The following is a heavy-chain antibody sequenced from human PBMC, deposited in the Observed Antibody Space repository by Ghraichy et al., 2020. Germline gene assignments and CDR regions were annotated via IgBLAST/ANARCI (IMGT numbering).Heavy chain of an antibody. CDR1: GGSISSYY. CDR2: IYYSGST. Sequence: SETLSLTCTVSGGSISSYYWSWIRQPPGKGLEWIGYIYYSGSTNYNPSLKSRVTISVDTSKNQFSLKLSSVTAADTAVYYCARDPSSSSWLGGVGAFDIWGQGTMVTVSS. J-gene: IGHJ3*02. D-gene: IGHD6-13*01. V-gene: IGHV4-59*01. CDR3: ARDPSSSSWLGGVGAFDI.